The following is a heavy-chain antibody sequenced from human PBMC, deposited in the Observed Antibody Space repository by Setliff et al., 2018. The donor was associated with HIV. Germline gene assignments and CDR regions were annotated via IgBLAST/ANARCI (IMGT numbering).Heavy chain of an antibody. CDR2: IHHSGRT. Sequence: SETLSLTCAVYGGTFSDYSWTWIRRPPGKGLEWIGEIHHSGRTEYNPSLKSRVTISVDTSKNQFSLKLSSVTAADTAVYYCARQYEPVNWFDPWGQGTLVTVSS. J-gene: IGHJ5*02. CDR1: GGTFSDYS. D-gene: IGHD3-3*01. CDR3: ARQYEPVNWFDP. V-gene: IGHV4-34*01.